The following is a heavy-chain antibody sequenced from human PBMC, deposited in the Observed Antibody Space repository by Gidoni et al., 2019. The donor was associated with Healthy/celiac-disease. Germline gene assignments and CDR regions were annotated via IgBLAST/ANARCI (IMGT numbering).Heavy chain of an antibody. CDR1: GFTFSTYR. J-gene: IGHJ4*02. Sequence: EVQLVESGGGLVKPGGSLRLSCAASGFTFSTYRINWVSQAPGKGLEWVSSISSSSSYIYYADSVKGRFTISRDNAKNSLYLQMNSLRAEDTAVYYCARGYCSGGSCYSALYYFDYWGQGTLVTVSS. D-gene: IGHD2-15*01. CDR3: ARGYCSGGSCYSALYYFDY. CDR2: ISSSSSYI. V-gene: IGHV3-21*01.